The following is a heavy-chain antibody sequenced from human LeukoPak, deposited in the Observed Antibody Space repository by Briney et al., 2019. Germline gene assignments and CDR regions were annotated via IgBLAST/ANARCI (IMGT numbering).Heavy chain of an antibody. CDR1: GFTFSSYA. CDR2: ISYDGSNK. CDR3: ATTVAGTRNGFDI. D-gene: IGHD6-19*01. V-gene: IGHV3-30-3*01. J-gene: IGHJ3*02. Sequence: GGSLRLSCAASGFTFSSYAMHWVRQAPGKGLEWVAVISYDGSNKYYADSVKGRFTISRDNAKNTLYLQMNSLRAEDTAVYYCATTVAGTRNGFDIWGQGTMVTVSS.